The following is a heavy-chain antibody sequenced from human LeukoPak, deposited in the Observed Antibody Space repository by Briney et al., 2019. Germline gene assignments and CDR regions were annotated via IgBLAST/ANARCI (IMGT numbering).Heavy chain of an antibody. CDR2: INTNTGNP. Sequence: ASVKVSCKASGYTFTSYAMNWVRQAPGQGLEWMGWINTNTGNPTYAQGFTGRFVFSLDTSVSTAYLQISSLKAEDTAVYYCARGASDPRSSWFDPWGQGTLVTVSS. D-gene: IGHD2-21*02. V-gene: IGHV7-4-1*02. J-gene: IGHJ5*02. CDR1: GYTFTSYA. CDR3: ARGASDPRSSWFDP.